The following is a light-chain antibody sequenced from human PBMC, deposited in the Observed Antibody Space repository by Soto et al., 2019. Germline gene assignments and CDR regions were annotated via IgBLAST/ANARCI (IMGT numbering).Light chain of an antibody. J-gene: IGKJ1*01. CDR1: QGISSY. V-gene: IGKV1-39*01. CDR2: AAS. CDR3: QQSYSTPT. Sequence: IQLTQSPPSLSASVGDRVTITCRASQGISSYLAWYQQKPGKAPKLLIYAASTLQSGVPSRFSGSGSGTDFTLTISSLQPEDFATYYCQQSYSTPTFGQGTKVDIK.